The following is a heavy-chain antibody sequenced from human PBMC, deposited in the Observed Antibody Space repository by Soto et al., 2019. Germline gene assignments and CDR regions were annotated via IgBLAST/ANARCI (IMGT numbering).Heavy chain of an antibody. CDR1: GFIFSHYA. CDR2: IGGAGDDR. D-gene: IGHD1-1*01. V-gene: IGHV3-23*01. CDR3: AKDAVPRNDLWDYFEF. J-gene: IGHJ4*02. Sequence: GGSLRLSCAASGFIFSHYAMSWVRQAPGKGLEWVSGIGGAGDDRNYADSVKGRFTISRDNSKNTLFLQMNSLRVEDTAVYYCAKDAVPRNDLWDYFEFGGQGTLVTVSS.